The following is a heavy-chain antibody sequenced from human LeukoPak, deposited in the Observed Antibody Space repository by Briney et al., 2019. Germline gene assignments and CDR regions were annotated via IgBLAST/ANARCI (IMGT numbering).Heavy chain of an antibody. D-gene: IGHD4-11*01. CDR1: GASIRDYY. CDR3: ARDAYSPDVFDM. J-gene: IGHJ3*02. Sequence: SETLSLTCSVSGASIRDYYWTWIRQPPGKRLQWIGSISHSGSTKYNPSLNSRVSISIDTSRDQFSLKLRSVTAADTAVYYCARDAYSPDVFDMWGQGTMVTVSS. V-gene: IGHV4-59*01. CDR2: ISHSGST.